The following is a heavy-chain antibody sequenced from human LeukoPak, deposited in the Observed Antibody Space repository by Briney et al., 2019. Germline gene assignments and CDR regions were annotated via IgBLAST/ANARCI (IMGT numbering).Heavy chain of an antibody. V-gene: IGHV1-2*02. CDR3: ARGPRITIFGVVMANDAFDI. D-gene: IGHD3-3*01. Sequence: ASVKVSCKASGYTFTDYFMDWVRQAPGQGLEWMGWINPKSGGTVYAQKFQGRVTMTRDTSSSTAYMELSRLRFDDTVVYYCARGPRITIFGVVMANDAFDIWGQGTMVTVSS. J-gene: IGHJ3*02. CDR2: INPKSGGT. CDR1: GYTFTDYF.